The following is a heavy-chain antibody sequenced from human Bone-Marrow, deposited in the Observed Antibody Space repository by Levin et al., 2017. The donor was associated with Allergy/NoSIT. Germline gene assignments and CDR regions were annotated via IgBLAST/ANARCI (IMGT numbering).Heavy chain of an antibody. J-gene: IGHJ4*02. D-gene: IGHD1-26*01. CDR1: GYIFNNYA. Sequence: GASVKVSCKSSGYIFNNYAINWVRQAPGQGLEWVGWISIYSGKTNYAQKFQDRVTMTRDTATNTAFMEVRSLRSDDTAVYFCARGNTYSGSYNYFDNWGQGTLVTVSS. CDR3: ARGNTYSGSYNYFDN. CDR2: ISIYSGKT. V-gene: IGHV1-18*01.